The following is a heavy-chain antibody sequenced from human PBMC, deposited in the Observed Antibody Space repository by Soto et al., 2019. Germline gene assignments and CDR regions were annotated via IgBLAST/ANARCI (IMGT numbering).Heavy chain of an antibody. J-gene: IGHJ4*02. V-gene: IGHV4-30-2*01. D-gene: IGHD6-19*01. CDR2: IYHSGST. Sequence: SETLSLTCAVSGGSISSGGYSWSWIRQPPGKGLEWIGYIYHSGSTYYNPSLKSRVTISVDRSKNQFSLKLSSVTAADTAVYYCARHVASYSSGWYSGGSVGYWGQGTLVTVSS. CDR3: ARHVASYSSGWYSGGSVGY. CDR1: GGSISSGGYS.